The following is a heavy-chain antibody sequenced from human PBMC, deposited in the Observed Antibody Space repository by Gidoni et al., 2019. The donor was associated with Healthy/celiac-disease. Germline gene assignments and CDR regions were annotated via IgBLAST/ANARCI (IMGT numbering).Heavy chain of an antibody. CDR2: IYTSGST. V-gene: IGHV4-61*02. D-gene: IGHD3-22*01. J-gene: IGHJ4*02. CDR1: GGSISSGSYY. CDR3: ARWFYDSSGSFDY. Sequence: QVQLQESGPGLVKPSQTLSLTCTVSGGSISSGSYYWSWIRQPAGKGLEWIGRIYTSGSTNYNPSLKSRVTISVDTSKNQFSLKLSSVTAADTAVYYCARWFYDSSGSFDYWGQGTLVTVSS.